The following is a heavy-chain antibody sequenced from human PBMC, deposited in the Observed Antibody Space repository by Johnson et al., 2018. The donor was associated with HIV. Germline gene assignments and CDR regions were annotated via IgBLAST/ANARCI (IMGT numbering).Heavy chain of an antibody. J-gene: IGHJ3*01. CDR1: GFTFDDYA. V-gene: IGHV3-11*04. CDR2: ICYSGGNV. CDR3: ARATRGGVFDL. D-gene: IGHD2-8*02. Sequence: QVQLVESGGGVVRPGGSLRLSCAASGFTFDDYAMSWIRQAPGKGLEWVSYICYSGGNVFYADSVKGRFTVSRDNTKNTLFLQINTLRAADTAVYYCARATRGGVFDLWGQGTMVTVSS.